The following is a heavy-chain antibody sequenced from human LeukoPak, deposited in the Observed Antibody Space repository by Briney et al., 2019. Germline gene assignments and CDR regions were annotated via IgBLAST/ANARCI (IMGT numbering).Heavy chain of an antibody. CDR1: GFTFSSYA. J-gene: IGHJ3*02. CDR2: ISGSGGST. V-gene: IGHV3-23*01. D-gene: IGHD1-26*01. Sequence: GGSLKLSCAASGFTFSSYAMSWVRQAPGKGLEWVSAISGSGGSTYYADSVKGRFTISRDNSKNTLYLQMNSLRAEDTAVYYCAKDQGGSYFRGAFDIWGQGTMVTVSS. CDR3: AKDQGGSYFRGAFDI.